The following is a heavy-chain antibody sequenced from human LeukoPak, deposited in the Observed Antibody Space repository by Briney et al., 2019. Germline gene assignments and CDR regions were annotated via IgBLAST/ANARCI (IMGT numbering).Heavy chain of an antibody. CDR3: ARPYYYSSGSHPF. CDR1: GFTLSSYA. V-gene: IGHV3-21*01. J-gene: IGHJ4*02. CDR2: LGISGDYA. D-gene: IGHD3-10*01. Sequence: GGSLRLSCVASGFTLSSYAVSWVRQAPGKGLQWVSSLGISGDYAWYAGSVKGRFTISRDNAKNSLYLHMNSLRAEDTAMYYCARPYYYSSGSHPFWGQGTLVTVSS.